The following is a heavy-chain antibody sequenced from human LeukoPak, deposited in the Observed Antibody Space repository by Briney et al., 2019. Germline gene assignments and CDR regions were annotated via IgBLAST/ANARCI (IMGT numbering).Heavy chain of an antibody. V-gene: IGHV3-48*03. Sequence: GGPLRLSCAASGFTLSTYNMKWVRQAPGKGPEWVSYISNSGSPVYYADSVKGRFTISRDNAKKSLYLQMNSLRAEDTAIYYCAKESGRSFFFDYWGQGALVIVSS. CDR3: AKESGRSFFFDY. D-gene: IGHD1-1*01. J-gene: IGHJ4*02. CDR2: ISNSGSPV. CDR1: GFTLSTYN.